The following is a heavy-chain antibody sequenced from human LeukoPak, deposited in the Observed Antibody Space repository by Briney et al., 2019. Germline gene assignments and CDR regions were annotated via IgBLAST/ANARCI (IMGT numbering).Heavy chain of an antibody. V-gene: IGHV3-48*04. CDR2: ISSSSSTI. J-gene: IGHJ4*02. CDR3: ARLMSYYYDSSGYYTFDY. Sequence: GGSLRLSCAASGFTFSSYSMNWVRQAPGKGLEWVSYISSSSSTIYYADSVKGRFTISRDNAKNLLYLQMNSLRAEDTAVYYCARLMSYYYDSSGYYTFDYWGQGTLVTVSS. CDR1: GFTFSSYS. D-gene: IGHD3-22*01.